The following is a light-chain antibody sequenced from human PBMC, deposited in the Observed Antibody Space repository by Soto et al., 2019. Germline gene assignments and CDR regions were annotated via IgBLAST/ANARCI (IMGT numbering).Light chain of an antibody. Sequence: EIVMTQSPATLSVSPGERATLSCRASQSVSSRLAWYQQKPGQAPSLLIYGASSRATGIPDRFSGSGSGTDFTLTIRRLEPEDFAVYYCQQYGSSRTFGQGTRLEIK. CDR2: GAS. CDR3: QQYGSSRT. CDR1: QSVSSR. V-gene: IGKV3-20*01. J-gene: IGKJ5*01.